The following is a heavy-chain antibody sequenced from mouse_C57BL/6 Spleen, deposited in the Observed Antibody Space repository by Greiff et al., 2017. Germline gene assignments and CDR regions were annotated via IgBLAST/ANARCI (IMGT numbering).Heavy chain of an antibody. CDR2: IYPGDGDT. Sequence: VQLQESGPELVQPGASVKISCKASGYAFSSSWMNWVKQRPGKGLEWIGRIYPGDGDTNYNGKFKGKATLTADKSSSTAYMQLSSLTSEDSAVYFCARGRVTHLDDWGQGTTLTVSS. CDR1: GYAFSSSW. CDR3: ARGRVTHLDD. D-gene: IGHD2-12*01. J-gene: IGHJ2*01. V-gene: IGHV1-82*01.